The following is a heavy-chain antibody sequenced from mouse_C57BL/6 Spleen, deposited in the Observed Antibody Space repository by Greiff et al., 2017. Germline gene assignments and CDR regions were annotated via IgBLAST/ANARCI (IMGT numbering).Heavy chain of an antibody. V-gene: IGHV2-2*01. CDR3: ARKGGLGRGAMDY. CDR1: GFSLTSYG. CDR2: IWSGGST. D-gene: IGHD4-1*01. J-gene: IGHJ4*01. Sequence: VQGVESGPGLVQPSQSLSITCTVSGFSLTSYGVHWVRQSPGKGLEWLGVIWSGGSTDYNAAFISRLSISKDNSKSQVFFKMNSLQADDTAIYYCARKGGLGRGAMDYWGQGTSVTVSS.